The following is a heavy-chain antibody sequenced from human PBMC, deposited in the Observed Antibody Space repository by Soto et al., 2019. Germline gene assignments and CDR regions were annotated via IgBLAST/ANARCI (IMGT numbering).Heavy chain of an antibody. D-gene: IGHD3-22*01. CDR1: GYTFTSYW. CDR3: ARQAYHYDTYSFGY. V-gene: IGHV5-51*01. Sequence: GGSVKISCSASGYTFTSYWIGWVRQMPGKGLEWMGIIYPSNSETRFSPSFQGQVTLSADKSIFTAYLQWSSLRASDTAIYYCARQAYHYDTYSFGYWGQGTLVTVSS. CDR2: IYPSNSET. J-gene: IGHJ4*02.